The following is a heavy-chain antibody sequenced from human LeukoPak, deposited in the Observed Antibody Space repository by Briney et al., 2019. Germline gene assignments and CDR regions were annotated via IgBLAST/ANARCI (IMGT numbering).Heavy chain of an antibody. CDR2: IIVGSGRT. CDR3: AAELYSGTYGRCCSFAF. V-gene: IGHV1-58*02. Sequence: ASVKVSCKTSGFTFSNSAMQWVRQARGQRLEWIGWIIVGSGRTHYAQNLQERITITRDMSTNTAYMELSSLRSEDTAVYYCAAELYSGTYGRCCSFAFWGQGTQVTVSS. D-gene: IGHD1-26*01. J-gene: IGHJ4*02. CDR1: GFTFSNSA.